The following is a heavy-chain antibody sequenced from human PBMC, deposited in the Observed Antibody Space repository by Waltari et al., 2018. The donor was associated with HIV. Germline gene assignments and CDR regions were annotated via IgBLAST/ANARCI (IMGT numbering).Heavy chain of an antibody. CDR3: ARGLVPIDFNGMDV. J-gene: IGHJ6*02. D-gene: IGHD3-16*01. V-gene: IGHV4-59*11. Sequence: QVQVQESGPGLVKPSGTLSLTCTVSGGSISSHYWSWIRQTPGKGLEWIGYILYDGRTDYNPSLKSRVTLAVDTSKNQFSLNLRSVTTADTAVYYCARGLVPIDFNGMDVWGQGTMVTVSS. CDR1: GGSISSHY. CDR2: ILYDGRT.